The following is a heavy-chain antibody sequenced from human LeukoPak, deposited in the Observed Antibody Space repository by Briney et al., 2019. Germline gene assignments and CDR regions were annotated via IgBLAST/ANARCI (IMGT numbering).Heavy chain of an antibody. D-gene: IGHD3-16*02. Sequence: GGSLRLSCAASGFTFSSYSMNWVRQAPGKGLEWVSYITSSSNTIYYADSVKGRFTISRDNAKNSLYLQMSSLRSEDTAVYYCARGVKIMITFGGVIASRNWFDPWGQGTLVTVSS. CDR1: GFTFSSYS. CDR3: ARGVKIMITFGGVIASRNWFDP. V-gene: IGHV3-48*01. CDR2: ITSSSNTI. J-gene: IGHJ5*02.